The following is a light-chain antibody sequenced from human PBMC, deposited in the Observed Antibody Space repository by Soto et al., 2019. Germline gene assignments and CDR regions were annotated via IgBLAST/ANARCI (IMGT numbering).Light chain of an antibody. CDR2: DTS. J-gene: IGKJ1*01. CDR3: QQYNNLPPSWT. V-gene: IGKV3-15*01. Sequence: EIVMTQSPATLSVSPGERATLSCRASQSVSSNLAWYQQKPGQAPRLLIYDTSTRATGISARFSGSGSGTDFTLTISGLQSEDFAVYYCQQYNNLPPSWTFGQGTKVDIK. CDR1: QSVSSN.